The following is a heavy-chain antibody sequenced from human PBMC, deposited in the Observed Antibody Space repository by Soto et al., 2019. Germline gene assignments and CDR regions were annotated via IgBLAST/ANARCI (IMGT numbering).Heavy chain of an antibody. J-gene: IGHJ4*02. CDR2: IRSKAYGGTT. V-gene: IGHV3-49*03. Sequence: GGSLRLSCTASGFTFGDYAMSWFRQAPGKGLEWVGFIRSKAYGGTTEYAASVKGRFTISRDDSKSIAYLQMNSLKTEDTAVYYCTRDSGYRSSWSGAYWGQGTLVTVS. D-gene: IGHD6-13*01. CDR3: TRDSGYRSSWSGAY. CDR1: GFTFGDYA.